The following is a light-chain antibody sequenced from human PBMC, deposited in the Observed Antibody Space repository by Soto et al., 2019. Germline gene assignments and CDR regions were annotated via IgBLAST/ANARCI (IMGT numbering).Light chain of an antibody. CDR3: MQALQSPRT. V-gene: IGKV2-28*01. J-gene: IGKJ1*01. Sequence: DIVVTQSPLSLPVTPGEPASISCRSSQSLLHSNGYNYLDWFLQKPGQSPQLLIYLGYKRASGVPYRFSGSGSGTDFKLQISRVEAEDVGVYCCMQALQSPRTFGQGTKV. CDR2: LGY. CDR1: QSLLHSNGYNY.